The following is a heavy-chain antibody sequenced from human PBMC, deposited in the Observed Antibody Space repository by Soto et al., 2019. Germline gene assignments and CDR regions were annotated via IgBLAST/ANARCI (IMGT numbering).Heavy chain of an antibody. CDR1: GGSFSGYY. J-gene: IGHJ4*02. V-gene: IGHV4-34*01. CDR3: ARGCLDTVDSRGFYEY. D-gene: IGHD3-22*01. CDR2: INHSGST. Sequence: SETLSLTCAVYGGSFSGYYWSWIRQPPGKGLEWIGEINHSGSTNYNPSLKSRVTISVDTSKNQFSLKLSSVTAADTAVYYCARGCLDTVDSRGFYEYWGQGTPVTVSS.